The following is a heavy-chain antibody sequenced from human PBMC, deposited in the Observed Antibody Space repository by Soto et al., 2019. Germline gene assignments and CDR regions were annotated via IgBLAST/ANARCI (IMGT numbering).Heavy chain of an antibody. Sequence: PSETLSLTCTVSGGSIRSYYWSWIRQSPGKGLEWIGYINYIGSTKYNPSLKSRVNISVDTSKNQFFLKLSSVTAADTALYYCARAVPAAIFSYYGMDVWDQGTTVTVSS. CDR2: INYIGST. CDR3: ARAVPAAIFSYYGMDV. CDR1: GGSIRSYY. V-gene: IGHV4-59*01. D-gene: IGHD2-2*02. J-gene: IGHJ6*02.